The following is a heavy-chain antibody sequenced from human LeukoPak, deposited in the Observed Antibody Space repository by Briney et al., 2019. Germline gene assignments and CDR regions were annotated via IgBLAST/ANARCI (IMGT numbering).Heavy chain of an antibody. D-gene: IGHD1-26*01. J-gene: IGHJ4*02. CDR3: ARSIWSGSYYFGY. Sequence: PSETLSLTCAVSGYSISSSNWWGWIRQPPGKGLEWIGYIYYSGSTNYNPSLKSRVTMSVDTSKNQFSLKLSSVTALDTAVYYCARSIWSGSYYFGYWGQGTLVTVSS. CDR2: IYYSGST. V-gene: IGHV4-28*06. CDR1: GYSISSSNW.